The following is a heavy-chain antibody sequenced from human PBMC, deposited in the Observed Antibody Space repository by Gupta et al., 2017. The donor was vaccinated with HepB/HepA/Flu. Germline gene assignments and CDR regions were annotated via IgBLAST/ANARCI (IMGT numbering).Heavy chain of an antibody. CDR1: GYTFTGYS. D-gene: IGHD3-22*01. CDR2: INPNSGGT. V-gene: IGHV1-2*04. J-gene: IGHJ4*02. Sequence: QVQLVQSGAEVKKPGASVKVSCKASGYTFTGYSMHWVRQAPGQGLEWMGWINPNSGGTNYAQKFQGWVTMTRDTSISTAYMELSRLRSDDTAVYYCARGVYYDSSGYWPDYWGQGTLVTVSS. CDR3: ARGVYYDSSGYWPDY.